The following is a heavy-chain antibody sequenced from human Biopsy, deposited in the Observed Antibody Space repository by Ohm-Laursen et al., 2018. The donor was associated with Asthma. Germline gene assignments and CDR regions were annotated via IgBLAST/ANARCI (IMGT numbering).Heavy chain of an antibody. V-gene: IGHV1-3*01. D-gene: IGHD6-19*01. CDR2: INAANGNT. Sequence: ASVKVSCNASGYTFINYAIHWVRQAPGHSLEWMGWINAANGNTKYPQKFQGRVTITRDTSASTAYMELSSLRSEDTAVYYCARDLRYSSGWYPDAFDIWGQGTMVTVSS. CDR1: GYTFINYA. CDR3: ARDLRYSSGWYPDAFDI. J-gene: IGHJ3*02.